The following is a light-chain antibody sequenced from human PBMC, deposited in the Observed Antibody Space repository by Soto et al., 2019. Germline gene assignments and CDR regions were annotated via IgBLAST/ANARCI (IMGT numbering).Light chain of an antibody. Sequence: ETLMTQSPGTLSVSPGEGATLSCRASQSISDNVAWYQQKPGQAPRLLIYGASTRATGIPARFSGSGSGTEFTLTVSSLQSEEFAVYWCQQYNNWPNTFGQGTKVEIK. CDR3: QQYNNWPNT. CDR1: QSISDN. CDR2: GAS. J-gene: IGKJ1*01. V-gene: IGKV3-15*01.